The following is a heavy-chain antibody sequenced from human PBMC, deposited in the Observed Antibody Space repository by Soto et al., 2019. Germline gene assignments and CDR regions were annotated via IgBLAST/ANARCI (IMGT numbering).Heavy chain of an antibody. D-gene: IGHD3-3*01. CDR1: GGSFSGYY. V-gene: IGHV4-34*01. Sequence: SETLSLTCAVYGGSFSGYYWSWIRQPPGKGLEWIGEINHSGSTNYNPSLKSRVTISVDTSKNQFSLKLSSVTAADTAVYYCARDDSDFPKNWFDPWGQGTLVTVSS. CDR2: INHSGST. CDR3: ARDDSDFPKNWFDP. J-gene: IGHJ5*02.